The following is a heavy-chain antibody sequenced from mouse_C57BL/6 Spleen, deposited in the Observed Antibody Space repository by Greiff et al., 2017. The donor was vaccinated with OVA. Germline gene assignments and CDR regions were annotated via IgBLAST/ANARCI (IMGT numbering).Heavy chain of an antibody. CDR2: IDPSDSET. Sequence: QVQLQQPGAELVRPGSSVKLSCKASGYTFTSYWMHWVKQRPIQGLEWIGNIDPSDSETHYNQKFKDKATLTVDKSSSTAYMQLSSLTSEDSAVYYCARGDSVAWFAYWGQGTLVTVSA. J-gene: IGHJ3*01. V-gene: IGHV1-52*01. CDR1: GYTFTSYW. CDR3: ARGDSVAWFAY.